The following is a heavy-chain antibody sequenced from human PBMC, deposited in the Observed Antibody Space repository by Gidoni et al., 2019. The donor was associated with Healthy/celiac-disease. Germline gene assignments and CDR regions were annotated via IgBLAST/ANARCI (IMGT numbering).Heavy chain of an antibody. CDR3: AKSEEYSSGWYSYY. CDR2: ISGSGGST. J-gene: IGHJ4*02. V-gene: IGHV3-23*01. Sequence: EVQLLESGGGLVQPGGSLRLSCRASGFTFSSYAMGWVRQAPGKGLEWVSAISGSGGSTYYADSVKGRFTISRDNSKNTLYLQMNSLRAEDTAVYYCAKSEEYSSGWYSYYWGQGTLVTVSS. D-gene: IGHD6-19*01. CDR1: GFTFSSYA.